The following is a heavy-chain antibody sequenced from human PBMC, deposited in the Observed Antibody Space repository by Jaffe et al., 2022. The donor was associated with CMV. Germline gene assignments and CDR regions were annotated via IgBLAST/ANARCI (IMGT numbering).Heavy chain of an antibody. D-gene: IGHD3-3*01. CDR3: AKDSQGIRTRGPQDYTADDAFDI. CDR2: ISGSGGST. CDR1: GFTFSSYA. Sequence: EVQLVESGGGLVQPGGSLRLSCAASGFTFSSYAMSWVRQAPGKGLEWVSAISGSGGSTYYADSVKGRFTISRDNSKNTLYLQMNSLRAEDTAVYYCAKDSQGIRTRGPQDYTADDAFDIWGQGTMVTVSS. V-gene: IGHV3-23*04. J-gene: IGHJ3*02.